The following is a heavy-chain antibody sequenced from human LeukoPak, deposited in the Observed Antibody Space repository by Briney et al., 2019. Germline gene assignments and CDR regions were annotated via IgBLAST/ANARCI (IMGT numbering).Heavy chain of an antibody. CDR2: IDGKSDYT. CDR1: GFTFSDYY. Sequence: GGSLRLSCAASGFTFSDYYMSWIRQAPGKGLEWVSYIDGKSDYTTYADSVRGRFTISRDNAKNSLYLQVNSLRTEDTAVYYCARALAGSSHDYWGQGTLVTVSS. J-gene: IGHJ4*02. D-gene: IGHD3-10*01. CDR3: ARALAGSSHDY. V-gene: IGHV3-11*05.